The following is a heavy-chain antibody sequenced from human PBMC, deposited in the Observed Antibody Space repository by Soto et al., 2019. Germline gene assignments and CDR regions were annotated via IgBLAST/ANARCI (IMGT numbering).Heavy chain of an antibody. CDR2: VYYRGRS. V-gene: IGHV4-39*07. D-gene: IGHD6-19*01. CDR1: GGSVTNSSYY. J-gene: IGHJ4*02. Sequence: SETLSLTCSVSGGSVTNSSYYWGWIRQSPGKGLEWIGSVYYRGRSYSKSSVKSRVTISVDKSKNQFSLKLSSVTAADTAVYYCARDLGYSSGWDRVYWGQGTLVTVSS. CDR3: ARDLGYSSGWDRVY.